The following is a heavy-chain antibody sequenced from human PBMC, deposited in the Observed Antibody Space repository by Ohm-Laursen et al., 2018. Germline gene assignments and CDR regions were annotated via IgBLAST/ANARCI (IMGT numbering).Heavy chain of an antibody. D-gene: IGHD3-22*01. CDR2: IWYDGSNK. CDR1: GFTFSSYG. V-gene: IGHV3-33*06. J-gene: IGHJ4*02. Sequence: SLRLSCAASGFTFSSYGMHWVRQAPGKGLEWVAVIWYDGSNKYYADSVKGRFTISRDNSKNTLYLQMNSLRAEDTAVYYCAKEPYYDSSGYYGYWGQGTLVTVSS. CDR3: AKEPYYDSSGYYGY.